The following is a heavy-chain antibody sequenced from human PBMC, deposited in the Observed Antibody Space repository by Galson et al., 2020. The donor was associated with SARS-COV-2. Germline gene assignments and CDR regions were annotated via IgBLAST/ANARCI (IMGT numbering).Heavy chain of an antibody. J-gene: IGHJ4*02. V-gene: IGHV1-2*02. D-gene: IGHD3-22*01. Sequence: ASVKVSCKASGYTFTGYYMHWVRQAPGQGLEWMGWINPNSGGTNYAQKFQGRVTMTRDTSISTAYMELSRLRSDDTAVYYCATPYYYDSSGPYDYWGQGTLVTVSS. CDR3: ATPYYYDSSGPYDY. CDR1: GYTFTGYY. CDR2: INPNSGGT.